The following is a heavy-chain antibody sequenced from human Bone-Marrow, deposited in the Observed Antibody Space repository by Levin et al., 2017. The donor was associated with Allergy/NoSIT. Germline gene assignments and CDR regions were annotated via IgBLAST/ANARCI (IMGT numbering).Heavy chain of an antibody. Sequence: PSETLSLTCTVSTGSVSGGSSYWTWIRQPPGKGLEWIGYVHISGVTDYNPPLKSRVTMSLDRSKNQFSLELTSVTPADAAVYYCARCHGDGRNYFHYGLDVWGQGTTVTVSS. CDR1: TGSVSGGSSY. D-gene: IGHD4-17*01. CDR2: VHISGVT. V-gene: IGHV4-61*01. J-gene: IGHJ6*02. CDR3: ARCHGDGRNYFHYGLDV.